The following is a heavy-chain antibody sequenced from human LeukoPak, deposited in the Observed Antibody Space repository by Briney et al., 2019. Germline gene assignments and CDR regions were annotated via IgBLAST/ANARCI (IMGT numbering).Heavy chain of an antibody. Sequence: SVRVSCKASGGTFSSYAISWVRQAPGQGLEWMGGIIPIFGTANYAQKFQGRVTITTDESTSTAYMELSSLRSEDTAVYYCARDGSSSSPEYNWFDPWGQGTLVTVSS. CDR3: ARDGSSSSPEYNWFDP. CDR2: IIPIFGTA. J-gene: IGHJ5*02. CDR1: GGTFSSYA. D-gene: IGHD6-6*01. V-gene: IGHV1-69*05.